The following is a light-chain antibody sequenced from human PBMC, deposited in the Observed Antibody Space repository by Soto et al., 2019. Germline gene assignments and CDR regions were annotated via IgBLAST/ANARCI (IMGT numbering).Light chain of an antibody. Sequence: QAVVTQSPSASASLGASVKLTCTLSSGHSTYAIAWHQQQPEKGPRYLMKVNSDGSHSKGDGIPDRFSGSSSRAERYLTISSLQSEDEADYYCQTWGTGIQVFGGGTKLTVL. CDR3: QTWGTGIQV. J-gene: IGLJ2*01. V-gene: IGLV4-69*01. CDR2: VNSDGSH. CDR1: SGHSTYA.